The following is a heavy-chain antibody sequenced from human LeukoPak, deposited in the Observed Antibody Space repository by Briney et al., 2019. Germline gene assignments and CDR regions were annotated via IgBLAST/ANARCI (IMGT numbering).Heavy chain of an antibody. V-gene: IGHV4-59*01. CDR2: IYYSGST. D-gene: IGHD4-17*01. J-gene: IGHJ4*02. CDR1: GGSISSYY. CDR3: ARTEGPTDYGDYFDY. Sequence: PSETLSPTCTVSGGSISSYYWSWIRQPPGKGLEWIGYIYYSGSTNYNPSLKSRVTISVDTSKNQFSLKLISVTAADTAVYYCARTEGPTDYGDYFDYWGQGTLVTVSS.